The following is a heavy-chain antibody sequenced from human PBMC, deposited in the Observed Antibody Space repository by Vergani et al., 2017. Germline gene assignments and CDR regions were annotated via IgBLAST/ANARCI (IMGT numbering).Heavy chain of an antibody. CDR2: INHSGTI. Sequence: QVQFQQWGPGLLKPSETLSLTCAVYGGSLSGYYWRWIRLAPGEGRGWIGEINHSGTINYNPTLKILSNVSIDTSMDHFSLKLRSVSAADTAVYFCAGRAERWKTLLRDDFDVWGQGTFVTVSP. CDR1: GGSLSGYY. V-gene: IGHV4-34*01. D-gene: IGHD1-1*01. CDR3: AGRAERWKTLLRDDFDV. J-gene: IGHJ3*01.